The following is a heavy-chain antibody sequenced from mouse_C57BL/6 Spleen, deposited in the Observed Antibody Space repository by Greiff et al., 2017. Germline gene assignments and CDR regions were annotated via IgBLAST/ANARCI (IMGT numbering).Heavy chain of an antibody. V-gene: IGHV2-3*01. D-gene: IGHD4-1*01. Sequence: VKVVESGPGLVAPSQSLSITCTASGFSLTSYGVSWVRQPPGKGLEWLGVIWGDGSTNYHSAPISRLSICKDNSKSQVFLILNRLQTDDTATYYCAKAGMGYYAMDYWGQGTSVTVSS. CDR1: GFSLTSYG. CDR3: AKAGMGYYAMDY. CDR2: IWGDGST. J-gene: IGHJ4*01.